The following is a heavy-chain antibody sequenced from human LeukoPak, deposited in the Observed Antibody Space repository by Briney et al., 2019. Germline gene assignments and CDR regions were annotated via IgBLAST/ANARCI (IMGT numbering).Heavy chain of an antibody. CDR1: GGSISSYY. V-gene: IGHV4-59*08. Sequence: SETLSLTCTVSGGSISSYYWSWIRQPPGKGLEWMGYIYYSGSTNYNPSLKSRVTISVDTSKNQFSLKLSSVTAADTAVYYCARRIGGGSGGPPWFDPWGQGTLVTVSS. CDR3: ARRIGGGSGGPPWFDP. D-gene: IGHD3-10*01. CDR2: IYYSGST. J-gene: IGHJ5*02.